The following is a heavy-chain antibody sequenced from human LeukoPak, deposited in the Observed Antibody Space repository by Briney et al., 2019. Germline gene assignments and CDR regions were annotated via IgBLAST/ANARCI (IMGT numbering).Heavy chain of an antibody. J-gene: IGHJ2*01. D-gene: IGHD4-17*01. CDR3: ARVTAGGYGDYSPYFDL. CDR1: GGSISSGGYY. Sequence: PSETLSLTCTVSGGSISSGGYYWSWIRQHPGKGLEWTGYIYYSGSTYYNPSLKSRVTISVDTSKNQFSLKLSSVTAADTAVYYCARVTAGGYGDYSPYFDLWGRGTLVTVSS. V-gene: IGHV4-31*03. CDR2: IYYSGST.